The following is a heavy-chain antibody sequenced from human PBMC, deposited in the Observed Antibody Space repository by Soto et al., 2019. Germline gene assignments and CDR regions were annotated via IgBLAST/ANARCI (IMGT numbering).Heavy chain of an antibody. CDR2: IYPGDSDT. CDR1: VYSSTNYW. V-gene: IGHV5-51*01. D-gene: IGHD6-13*01. CDR3: ARRNIAAAGYYHGLDV. Sequence: GEPLKITGKGSVYSSTNYWNGWVRQMPGKGLELRGIIYPGDSDTRYSPSLHGQVTISVDKSISTAYLQWSSLKASDTAMYYCARRNIAAAGYYHGLDVWGHGPTVSVS. J-gene: IGHJ6*02.